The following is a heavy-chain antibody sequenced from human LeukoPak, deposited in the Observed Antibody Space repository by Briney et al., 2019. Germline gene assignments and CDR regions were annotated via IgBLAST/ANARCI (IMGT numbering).Heavy chain of an antibody. CDR2: ISGSGGST. Sequence: GGSLRLSCAASGFTFSSYAMSWVRQAPGKGLEWVSAISGSGGSTYYADSVKGRFTISRDNSKNRLYLQMNSLRAEDTAVYYCATPPDYDSSGYYLFDYWGQGTLVTVSS. CDR3: ATPPDYDSSGYYLFDY. CDR1: GFTFSSYA. V-gene: IGHV3-23*01. J-gene: IGHJ4*02. D-gene: IGHD3-22*01.